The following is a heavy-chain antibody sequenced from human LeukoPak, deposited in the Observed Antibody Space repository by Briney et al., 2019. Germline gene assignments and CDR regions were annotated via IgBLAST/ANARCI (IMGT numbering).Heavy chain of an antibody. CDR1: GFTFNSYG. Sequence: GGSLRLSCAASGFTFNSYGMHWVRQAPGKGLEWVAVISYDGSSKYYIDSVKGRFTISRDNSKNTLFLQMNSLRAEDTAVYYCARGENSKTYPVSGYWGRGTLVTVSS. CDR2: ISYDGSSK. D-gene: IGHD2/OR15-2a*01. CDR3: ARGENSKTYPVSGY. V-gene: IGHV3-30*03. J-gene: IGHJ4*02.